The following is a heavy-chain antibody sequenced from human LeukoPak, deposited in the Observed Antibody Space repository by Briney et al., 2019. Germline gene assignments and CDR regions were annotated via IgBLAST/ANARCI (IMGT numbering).Heavy chain of an antibody. CDR2: IYHSGDT. CDR1: GGSISSGGYY. J-gene: IGHJ4*02. CDR3: AREIGATIPKFDY. D-gene: IGHD5-12*01. V-gene: IGHV4-39*07. Sequence: PSETLSLTCTVSGGSISSGGYYWSWIRQPPGKGLEWIGTIYHSGDTYYNPSLKSRVTISVDTSKNQFSLKLSSVTAADTAVYYCAREIGATIPKFDYWGQGTLVTVSS.